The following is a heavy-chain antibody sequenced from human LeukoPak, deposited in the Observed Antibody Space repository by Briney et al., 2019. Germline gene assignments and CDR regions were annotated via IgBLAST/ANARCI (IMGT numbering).Heavy chain of an antibody. CDR1: GGSISSGGYY. V-gene: IGHV4-31*03. Sequence: SQTLSLTCTVSGGSISSGGYYWIWIRQHPGKGLEWIGYIYYSGFTYYNPSLKIRVTISVDTSNNQFSLKLSSVTAADTAVYYCARGRYRNRMLHYRRQPTLVTVSS. J-gene: IGHJ4*02. D-gene: IGHD3-16*01. CDR2: IYYSGFT. CDR3: ARGRYRNRMLHY.